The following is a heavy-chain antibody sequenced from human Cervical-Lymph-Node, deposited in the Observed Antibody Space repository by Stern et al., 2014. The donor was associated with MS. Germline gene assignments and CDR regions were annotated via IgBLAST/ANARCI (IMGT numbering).Heavy chain of an antibody. J-gene: IGHJ4*02. CDR1: GGSISSGSYY. CDR2: IYTSGST. Sequence: QVQLQESGPGLVKPSQTLSLTCTVSGGSISSGSYYWSWIRQPAGKGLEWIGRIYTSGSTNYNPSLKSRVTISVDTSKNQFSLKLGLVTAADTAVYYCARDRDSDFFDYWGQGTLVTVSS. V-gene: IGHV4-61*02. CDR3: ARDRDSDFFDY. D-gene: IGHD2-15*01.